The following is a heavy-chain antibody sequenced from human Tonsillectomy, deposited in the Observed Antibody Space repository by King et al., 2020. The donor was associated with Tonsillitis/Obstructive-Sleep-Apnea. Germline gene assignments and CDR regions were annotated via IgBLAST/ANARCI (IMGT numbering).Heavy chain of an antibody. V-gene: IGHV4-30-2*01. Sequence: LQLQESGSGLVKPSQTLSLTCAVSGGSISTGGYSWSWIRQPPGKGLEWIGYIYHTGSTYYNPSLKSRVTISVDKSKNQFSLKLSSVTAADTAVYYCARTNSGDYVDYWGQGTLVTVSS. CDR2: IYHTGST. J-gene: IGHJ4*02. D-gene: IGHD4-23*01. CDR1: GGSISTGGYS. CDR3: ARTNSGDYVDY.